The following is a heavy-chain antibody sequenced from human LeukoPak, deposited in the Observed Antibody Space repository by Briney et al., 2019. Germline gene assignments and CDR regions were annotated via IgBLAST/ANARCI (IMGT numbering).Heavy chain of an antibody. Sequence: SETLSLTCTVSGGSISSSSYYWGWIRQPPGKGLEWIGSIYYSGSTYYNPSLKSRLIISRDTSKNQFSLTLTSVTAADTAVYYCARGVSGYFDLWGRGTLVTVSS. CDR2: IYYSGST. J-gene: IGHJ2*01. CDR1: GGSISSSSYY. V-gene: IGHV4-39*07. CDR3: ARGVSGYFDL. D-gene: IGHD3-10*01.